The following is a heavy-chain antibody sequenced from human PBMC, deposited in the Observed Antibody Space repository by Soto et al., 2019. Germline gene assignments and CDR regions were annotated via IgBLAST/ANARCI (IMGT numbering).Heavy chain of an antibody. J-gene: IGHJ4*02. V-gene: IGHV3-64D*06. CDR3: VKALRYFDWLPDFDY. D-gene: IGHD3-9*01. CDR1: GFTFSSYA. Sequence: GGSLRLSCSASGFTFSSYAMHWVRQAPGKGLEYVSAISSNGGSTYYADSVKGRFTISRDNSKNTLYLQMSSLGAEDTAVYYCVKALRYFDWLPDFDYWGQGTLVTVSS. CDR2: ISSNGGST.